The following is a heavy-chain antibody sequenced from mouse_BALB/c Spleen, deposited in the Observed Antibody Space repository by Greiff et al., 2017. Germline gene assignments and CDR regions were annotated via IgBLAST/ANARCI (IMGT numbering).Heavy chain of an antibody. CDR3: ARDYDGAMDY. D-gene: IGHD2-3*01. Sequence: VHLVESGAELAKPGASVKMSCKASGYTFTSYWMHWVKQRPGQGLEWIGYINPSTGYTEYNQKFKDKATLTADKSSSTAYMQLSSLTSEDSAVYYCARDYDGAMDYWGQGTSVTVSS. CDR1: GYTFTSYW. V-gene: IGHV1-7*01. CDR2: INPSTGYT. J-gene: IGHJ4*01.